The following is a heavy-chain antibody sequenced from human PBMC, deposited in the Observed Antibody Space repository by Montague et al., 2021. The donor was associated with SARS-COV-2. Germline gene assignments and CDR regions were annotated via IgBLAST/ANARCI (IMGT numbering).Heavy chain of an antibody. J-gene: IGHJ6*02. CDR3: AKDRALLPYSLHCSSTSCYESAGYYYYGMDV. CDR1: GFTFDDYA. D-gene: IGHD2-2*01. CDR2: ISWNSGSI. V-gene: IGHV3-9*01. Sequence: SLRLSCAASGFTFDDYAMHWVRQAPGKGLEWVSGISWNSGSIGYADSVKGRFTISRDNAKNPLYLQMNSLRAEDTALYYCAKDRALLPYSLHCSSTSCYESAGYYYYGMDVWGQGTTVTVSS.